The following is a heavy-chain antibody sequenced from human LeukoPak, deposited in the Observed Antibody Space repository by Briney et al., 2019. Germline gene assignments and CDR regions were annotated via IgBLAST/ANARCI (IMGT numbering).Heavy chain of an antibody. CDR1: GYTFTGYY. Sequence: ASVKVSCKASGYTFTGYYMHWVRQAPGQGLEGMGWINPNSGGTNYAQKFQGRVTMTRDTSISTAYMELSRLRSDDTAVYYCARDADYYDSSGHHHPLDYWGQGTLVTVSS. J-gene: IGHJ4*02. CDR2: INPNSGGT. D-gene: IGHD3-22*01. V-gene: IGHV1-2*02. CDR3: ARDADYYDSSGHHHPLDY.